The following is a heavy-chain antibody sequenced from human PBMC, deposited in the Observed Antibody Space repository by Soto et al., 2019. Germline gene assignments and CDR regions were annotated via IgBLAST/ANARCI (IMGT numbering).Heavy chain of an antibody. D-gene: IGHD4-17*01. J-gene: IGHJ3*02. CDR3: ARRPDYGDYEFNAFDI. CDR2: IYPGDSYN. V-gene: IGHV5-51*01. CDR1: GYRFTRYC. Sequence: GESLNVSCNASGYRFTRYCIGYVRQMPGKGLEWMGIIYPGDSYNTYSPSFQGHVTISADKSISTAYLQWSSLKASDTAMYYRARRPDYGDYEFNAFDIWGQGTMVTVS.